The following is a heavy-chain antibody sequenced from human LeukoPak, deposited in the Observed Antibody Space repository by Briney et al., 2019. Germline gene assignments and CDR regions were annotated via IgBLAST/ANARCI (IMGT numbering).Heavy chain of an antibody. J-gene: IGHJ3*02. CDR1: GGSISSSSYY. CDR3: ARRSIRNYRSSGSDAFDI. D-gene: IGHD6-13*01. Sequence: SETLSLTCTVSGGSISSSSYYWGWIRQPPGKGLEWIGSIYYSGSTYYNPSLKSRVTISVDTSKNQFSLKLSSVTAADTAVYYCARRSIRNYRSSGSDAFDIWGQGTMVTVSS. V-gene: IGHV4-39*01. CDR2: IYYSGST.